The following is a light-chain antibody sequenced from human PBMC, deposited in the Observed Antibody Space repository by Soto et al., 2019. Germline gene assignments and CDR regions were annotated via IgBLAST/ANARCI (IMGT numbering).Light chain of an antibody. Sequence: QSALTPPASVSGSPGQSITISCTGTSSDVGSYNYVSWYQQHPGKAPNLMIYEVSDRPSGISSRFSGSKSGNTASLTISGLQTEDEADYYCSSYTSSSTLFGTGTKVTVL. J-gene: IGLJ1*01. V-gene: IGLV2-14*01. CDR1: SSDVGSYNY. CDR3: SSYTSSSTL. CDR2: EVS.